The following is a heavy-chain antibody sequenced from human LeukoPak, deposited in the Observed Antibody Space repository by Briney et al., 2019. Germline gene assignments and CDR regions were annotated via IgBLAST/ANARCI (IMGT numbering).Heavy chain of an antibody. CDR2: ISHDGINT. CDR3: ATDLSYTSSWSDY. V-gene: IGHV3-30*03. J-gene: IGHJ4*02. CDR1: RFSFSNYA. D-gene: IGHD6-13*01. Sequence: GGSLRLSCAASRFSFSNYAMHWVRQDSGRGLEWLAVISHDGINTYYADSVKGRFTISRDNSKNTLYLQMNSLRAEDTAVYYCATDLSYTSSWSDYWGQGTLVTVSS.